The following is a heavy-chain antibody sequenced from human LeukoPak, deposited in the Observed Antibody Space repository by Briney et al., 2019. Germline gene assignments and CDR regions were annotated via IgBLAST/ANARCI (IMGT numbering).Heavy chain of an antibody. CDR2: ISGSGGST. D-gene: IGHD2-2*03. CDR3: AKDGYCSSTSCALPQIDNYYYMDV. V-gene: IGHV3-23*01. J-gene: IGHJ6*03. Sequence: PGGSLRLSCAASGFTFSSYAMSWVRQAPGKGLEWVSAISGSGGSTYYADSVKGRFTISRDNSKNTLYLQMNSLRAEDTAVYYCAKDGYCSSTSCALPQIDNYYYMDVWGKGTTVTVSS. CDR1: GFTFSSYA.